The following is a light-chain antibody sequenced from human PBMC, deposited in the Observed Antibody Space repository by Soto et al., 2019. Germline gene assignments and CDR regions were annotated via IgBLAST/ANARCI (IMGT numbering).Light chain of an antibody. J-gene: IGKJ1*01. CDR1: ETVSSN. Sequence: EIVMTQSPDTLSVSPGERATLSCRASETVSSNLAWYQQKPGQAPRLLIFGASTSATGIPARFSGSGSGTEFTLTISSLQSEDFAVYYCQQYAHWPPWAVGRGNKVEV. CDR3: QQYAHWPPWA. CDR2: GAS. V-gene: IGKV3-15*01.